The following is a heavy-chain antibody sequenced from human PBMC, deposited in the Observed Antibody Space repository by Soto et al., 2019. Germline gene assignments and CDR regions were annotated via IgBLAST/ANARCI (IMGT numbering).Heavy chain of an antibody. Sequence: PGGSLRLSCAASGFTFSSYAMSWVRQAPGKGLEWVSAISGSGGSTYYADSVKGRFTISRDNSKNTLYLQMNSLRAEDTAVYYCAKTPGPGGTAMVFDYWGQGTLVTVSS. V-gene: IGHV3-23*01. D-gene: IGHD5-18*01. CDR2: ISGSGGST. J-gene: IGHJ4*02. CDR3: AKTPGPGGTAMVFDY. CDR1: GFTFSSYA.